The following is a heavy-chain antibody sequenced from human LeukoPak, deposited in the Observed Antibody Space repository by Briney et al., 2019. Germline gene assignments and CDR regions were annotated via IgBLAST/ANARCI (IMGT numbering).Heavy chain of an antibody. CDR2: IWYDGSNK. V-gene: IGHV3-33*01. CDR1: GFTFRSYG. J-gene: IGHJ5*02. Sequence: GGSLRLSCEASGFTFRSYGMHWVRQAPGKGLEWVAVIWYDGSNKYYADSVKGRFTISRDNFKNTLYLQMNSLRADDTAVYYCARDRERWFDPWGQGTLVTVSS. CDR3: ARDRERWFDP.